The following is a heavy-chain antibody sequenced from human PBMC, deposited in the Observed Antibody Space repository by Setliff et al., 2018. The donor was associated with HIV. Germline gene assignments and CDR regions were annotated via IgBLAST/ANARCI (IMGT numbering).Heavy chain of an antibody. D-gene: IGHD3-9*01. V-gene: IGHV1-69*06. J-gene: IGHJ3*02. CDR1: GGTFSTYS. Sequence: GASVKVSCKGFGGTFSTYSLSWVRQAPGQGLEWMGGIIPIFGKTNYAQKFQGRVTITADKSMTTAFMDLSGLRSEDTAVYYCAENRSPSIFSAPTNAFDIWGQGTMVT. CDR2: IIPIFGKT. CDR3: AENRSPSIFSAPTNAFDI.